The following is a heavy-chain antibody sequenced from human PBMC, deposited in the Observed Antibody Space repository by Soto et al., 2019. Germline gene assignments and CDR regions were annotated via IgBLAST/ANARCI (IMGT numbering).Heavy chain of an antibody. Sequence: PSETLSLTCTISGGYISSYYWSWIRQAPGKGLEWIGYIYHSGTTYYNPSLKSRVTMSVDTSKNQFSLMLTPVTAADTAVYYCARVTKLLWFGELLLDYWGQGALVTVSS. V-gene: IGHV4-59*04. CDR1: GGYISSYY. J-gene: IGHJ4*02. CDR2: IYHSGTT. CDR3: ARVTKLLWFGELLLDY. D-gene: IGHD3-10*01.